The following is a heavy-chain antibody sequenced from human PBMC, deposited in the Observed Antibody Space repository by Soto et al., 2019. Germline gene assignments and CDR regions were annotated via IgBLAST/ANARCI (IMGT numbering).Heavy chain of an antibody. V-gene: IGHV5-51*01. Sequence: PGESLKISCKGSGYSFTSYWIGWVRQMPGKGLEWMGIIYPGDSDTRYSPSFQGQVTISADKSISTAYLQWSSLKASDTAMYYCARWSSTRDYGMAVWGQGTTVTVSS. CDR2: IYPGDSDT. J-gene: IGHJ6*02. CDR3: ARWSSTRDYGMAV. CDR1: GYSFTSYW. D-gene: IGHD2-2*01.